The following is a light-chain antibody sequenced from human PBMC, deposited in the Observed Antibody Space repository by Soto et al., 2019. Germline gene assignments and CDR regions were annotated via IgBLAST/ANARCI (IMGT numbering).Light chain of an antibody. V-gene: IGLV2-14*01. CDR2: DVS. Sequence: QLVLTQPASVSGSPGQSITISCTGTSSDVGGYNYVSWYQQHPGKAPKLMIYDVSNRPSGVSNRFSGSKSGNTASLTISGLQAEDEADYYCSSYTSSSTYWVFGGGTKVTVL. J-gene: IGLJ3*02. CDR1: SSDVGGYNY. CDR3: SSYTSSSTYWV.